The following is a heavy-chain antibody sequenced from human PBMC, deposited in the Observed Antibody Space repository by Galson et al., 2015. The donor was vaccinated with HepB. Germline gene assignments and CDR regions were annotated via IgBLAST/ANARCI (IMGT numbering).Heavy chain of an antibody. Sequence: LRLSCAASGFTFNSYAMSWVRQAPGKGLEWVSAVSGNGGPTYYADSVQGRFTISRDNSKNTLYLRANSLRAEDTAVYYCAKESPYCGSPNCRYYYFDSWGQGILVTVSS. CDR2: VSGNGGPT. CDR1: GFTFNSYA. J-gene: IGHJ4*02. V-gene: IGHV3-23*01. D-gene: IGHD2-2*01. CDR3: AKESPYCGSPNCRYYYFDS.